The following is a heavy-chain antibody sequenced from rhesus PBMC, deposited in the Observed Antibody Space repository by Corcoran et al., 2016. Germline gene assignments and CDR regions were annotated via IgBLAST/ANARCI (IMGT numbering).Heavy chain of an antibody. J-gene: IGHJ2*01. CDR2: IYPGHSCP. CDR3: AKSVYNIWTGYYTDWYFDL. CDR1: GYSFTSSW. D-gene: IGHD3-3*01. V-gene: IGHV5S1*01. Sequence: EVQLVQSGAEVKRPGESLRISCKTSGYSFTSSWISWVSQMPGKGLELMGSIYPGHSCPRYRPSFQGQCTISADKSISTTYLQWSSLKASDTATYYCAKSVYNIWTGYYTDWYFDLWGPGTPITISS.